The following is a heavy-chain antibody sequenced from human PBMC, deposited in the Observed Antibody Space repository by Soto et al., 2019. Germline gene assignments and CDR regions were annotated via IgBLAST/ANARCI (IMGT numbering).Heavy chain of an antibody. J-gene: IGHJ5*02. Sequence: GCSLRLSCAASGFTFSTYWMHWVRQAPGKGLVWVSRINSDGSSTTYADSVKGRFTISRDNAKNTLHLQMNSLRAEDSAVYYCARVAGVNGDYVNWFDPWGQGTLVTVSS. CDR3: ARVAGVNGDYVNWFDP. V-gene: IGHV3-74*01. CDR2: INSDGSST. CDR1: GFTFSTYW. D-gene: IGHD4-17*01.